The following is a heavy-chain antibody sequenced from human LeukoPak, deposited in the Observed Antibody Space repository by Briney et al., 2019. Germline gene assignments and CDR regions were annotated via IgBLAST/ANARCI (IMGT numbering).Heavy chain of an antibody. D-gene: IGHD2-2*01. CDR2: IIPIFGTA. Sequence: ASVKVSCKASGGTFSSYAISWVRQAPGQGLEWMGGIIPIFGTANYAQKFQGRVTITADESTSTAYMELSSLRSEDTAVYYCASSSPGDTVVVGAFDIWGQGTMVTVSS. CDR1: GGTFSSYA. CDR3: ASSSPGDTVVVGAFDI. V-gene: IGHV1-69*13. J-gene: IGHJ3*02.